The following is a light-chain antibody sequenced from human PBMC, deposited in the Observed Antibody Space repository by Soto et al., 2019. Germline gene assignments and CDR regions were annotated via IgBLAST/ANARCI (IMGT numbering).Light chain of an antibody. J-gene: IGKJ1*01. CDR1: QDIRSV. CDR3: LQDYNYPRT. CDR2: AAS. Sequence: AIQMTQSPSSLSASVGDRVVITCRASQDIRSVLGWYQQKPGEAPKLLMYAASRLQSGVPSRFSGSGSGTDFTLTISSLQPEDFGTYYCLQDYNYPRTFGQGTKVEVK. V-gene: IGKV1-6*01.